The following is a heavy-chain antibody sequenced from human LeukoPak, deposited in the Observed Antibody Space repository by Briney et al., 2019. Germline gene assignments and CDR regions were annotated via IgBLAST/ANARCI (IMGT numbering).Heavy chain of an antibody. V-gene: IGHV4-4*07. CDR3: AREGPGGRGYSYGFDY. D-gene: IGHD5-18*01. CDR1: GYFISSGYY. J-gene: IGHJ4*02. CDR2: IYTSGST. Sequence: PSETLSLTCTVSGYFISSGYYWSWIRQPAGKGLEWIGRIYTSGSTNYNPSLKSRVTMSVDTSKNQFSLKLSSVTAADTAVYYCAREGPGGRGYSYGFDYWGQGTLVTVSS.